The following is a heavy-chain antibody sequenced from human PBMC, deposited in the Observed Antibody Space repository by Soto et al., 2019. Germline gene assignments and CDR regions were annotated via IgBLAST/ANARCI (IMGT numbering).Heavy chain of an antibody. Sequence: GGSLRLSCAASGFTFSSYAMHWVRQAPGKGLEWVAVISYDGSNKYYADSVKGRFTISRDNSKNTLYLQMNSLRAEDTAVYYCARDASGWYSSYYYGMDVWGQGTTVTVSS. CDR2: ISYDGSNK. CDR3: ARDASGWYSSYYYGMDV. V-gene: IGHV3-30-3*01. CDR1: GFTFSSYA. D-gene: IGHD6-19*01. J-gene: IGHJ6*02.